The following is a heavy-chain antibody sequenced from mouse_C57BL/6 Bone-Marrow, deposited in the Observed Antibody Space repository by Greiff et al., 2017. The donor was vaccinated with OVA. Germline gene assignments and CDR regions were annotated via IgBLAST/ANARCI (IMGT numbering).Heavy chain of an antibody. J-gene: IGHJ2*01. D-gene: IGHD2-1*01. CDR3: ARDAGNYGFDY. V-gene: IGHV7-1*01. Sequence: DVMLVESGGGLVQSGRSLRLSCATSGFTFSDFYMEWVRQAPGQGLEWIAASRNKANDYTTEYSASVKGRFIVSRDTSQSILYLQMNALRAEDTAIYYCARDAGNYGFDYWGQGTTLTVSS. CDR1: GFTFSDFY. CDR2: SRNKANDYTT.